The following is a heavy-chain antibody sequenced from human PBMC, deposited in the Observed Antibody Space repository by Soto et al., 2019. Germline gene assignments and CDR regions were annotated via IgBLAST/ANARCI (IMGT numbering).Heavy chain of an antibody. Sequence: GGSLRLSCAASGFTFSSYWMHWVRQAPGKGLVWVSRINSDGSSTSYADSVKGRFTISRDNAKNTLYLQMNSLGAEDTAVYYCAREYYDFWSGSLVSMDVWGQGTTVTVSS. CDR1: GFTFSSYW. J-gene: IGHJ6*02. CDR2: INSDGSST. V-gene: IGHV3-74*01. D-gene: IGHD3-3*01. CDR3: AREYYDFWSGSLVSMDV.